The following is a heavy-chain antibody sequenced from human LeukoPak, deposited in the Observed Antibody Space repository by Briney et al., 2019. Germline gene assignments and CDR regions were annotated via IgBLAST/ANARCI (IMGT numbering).Heavy chain of an antibody. D-gene: IGHD3-22*01. CDR2: IYYSGST. CDR3: ARAGFSDNDSSGYYGGYYFDY. CDR1: GGSISSSSYY. J-gene: IGHJ4*02. Sequence: SETLSLTCTVSGGSISSSSYYWGWIRQPPGKGLEWIGSIYYSGSTYYNPSLKSRVTISVDTSKNQFSLKLSSVTAADTAVYYCARAGFSDNDSSGYYGGYYFDYWGQGTLVTVSS. V-gene: IGHV4-39*07.